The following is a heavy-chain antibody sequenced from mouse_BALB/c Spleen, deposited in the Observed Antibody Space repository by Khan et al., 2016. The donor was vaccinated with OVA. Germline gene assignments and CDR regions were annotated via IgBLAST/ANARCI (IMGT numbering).Heavy chain of an antibody. CDR2: TNPTNGRT. CDR1: GYTFTSYW. J-gene: IGHJ2*01. V-gene: IGHV1S81*02. CDR3: AIINKIVATYFDY. Sequence: QVQLQQPGAELVKAGASVKMSCKASGYTFTSYWMHWVKQRLGQGLEWFAETNPTNGRTYYNEKFKSKATLTVDKSSSTAYMLLSSPTFEDSAVYYCAIINKIVATYFDYWGQGTTLTVSS. D-gene: IGHD1-1*01.